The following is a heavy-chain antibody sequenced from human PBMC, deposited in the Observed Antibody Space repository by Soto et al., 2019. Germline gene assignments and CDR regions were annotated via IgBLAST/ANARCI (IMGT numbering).Heavy chain of an antibody. D-gene: IGHD6-19*01. V-gene: IGHV4-34*01. J-gene: IGHJ6*03. CDR1: GGSFSGYY. Sequence: SRTLSLTLAVHGGSFSGYYWSWIRQPPGKGLEWIGEINHSGSTNYNPSLKSRVTISVDTSKNQFSLKLSSVTAADTAVYYCARCRKRGWRFYCDYMDVWGKGTTVSVSS. CDR2: INHSGST. CDR3: ARCRKRGWRFYCDYMDV.